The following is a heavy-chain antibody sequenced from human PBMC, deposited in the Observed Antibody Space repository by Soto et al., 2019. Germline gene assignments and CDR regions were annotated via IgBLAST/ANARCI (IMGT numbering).Heavy chain of an antibody. CDR1: GGSISTSRSY. CDR2: IFYSGST. D-gene: IGHD2-21*01. Sequence: QLQLLESGPGLVKASETLSLTCSVSGGSISTSRSYWAWIRQPPGKGLEWLANIFYSGSTFYNPSLASRVSVSVDTSKNEFSLKLRSVTAADTALYYCARQPTTGDTDLWFDPWGQGTLVTVSS. CDR3: ARQPTTGDTDLWFDP. J-gene: IGHJ5*02. V-gene: IGHV4-39*01.